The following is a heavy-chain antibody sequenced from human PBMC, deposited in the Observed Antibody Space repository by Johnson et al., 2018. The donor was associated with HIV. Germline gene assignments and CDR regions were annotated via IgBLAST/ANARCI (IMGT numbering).Heavy chain of an antibody. D-gene: IGHD1-26*01. Sequence: QVQLVESGGGVVQAGGSPRLSCAASGFTFSSNYMSWIRQAPGKGLEWRSYISSSGSTIYYVDSVQGRFTISRDNAKNSLYLQTNSLRAEDTAVYYCAREEEWELPLVGVGAFDIWGQGTMVTVSS. CDR3: AREEEWELPLVGVGAFDI. V-gene: IGHV3-11*01. J-gene: IGHJ3*02. CDR1: GFTFSSNY. CDR2: ISSSGSTI.